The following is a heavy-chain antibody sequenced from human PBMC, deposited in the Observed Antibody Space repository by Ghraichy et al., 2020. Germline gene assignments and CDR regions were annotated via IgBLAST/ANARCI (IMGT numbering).Heavy chain of an antibody. Sequence: SETLSLTCTVSGGSISSYYWSWIRQPPGKGLEWIGYIYYSGSTNYNPSLKSRVTISVDTSKNQFSLKLSSVTAADTAVYYCARPSRYYYDSSGYYKPHWYFDLWGRGTLVTVSS. CDR3: ARPSRYYYDSSGYYKPHWYFDL. J-gene: IGHJ2*01. V-gene: IGHV4-59*01. D-gene: IGHD3-22*01. CDR1: GGSISSYY. CDR2: IYYSGST.